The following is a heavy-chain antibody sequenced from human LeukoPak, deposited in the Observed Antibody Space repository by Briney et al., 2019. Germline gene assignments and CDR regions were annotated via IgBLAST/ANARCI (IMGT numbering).Heavy chain of an antibody. CDR1: GFTVSSNY. V-gene: IGHV3-66*01. D-gene: IGHD6-13*01. Sequence: GGSLRLSCAASGFTVSSNYMNWVRQAPGKGLEWVSVIYSGGSTYYADSVKGRFTISRDNSKNTLYLQMNSLRAEDTAVYYCARSRYSTTWSSSWEFDYWGQGTLATVSS. CDR3: ARSRYSTTWSSSWEFDY. J-gene: IGHJ4*02. CDR2: IYSGGST.